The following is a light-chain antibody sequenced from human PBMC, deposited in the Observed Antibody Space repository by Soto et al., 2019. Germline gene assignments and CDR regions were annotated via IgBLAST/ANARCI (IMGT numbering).Light chain of an antibody. V-gene: IGLV2-14*01. CDR1: SEDVGGYKY. J-gene: IGLJ1*01. CDR3: SSYTSSNTLV. CDR2: EVT. Sequence: QSALTQPASVSWSLGQSITISCSGTSEDVGGYKYVSWYQHHPGNAPKLIIYEVTNRPSGLSNRFSASKSGSTASLTISGLQAEDEADYYCSSYTSSNTLVFGTGTKLTVL.